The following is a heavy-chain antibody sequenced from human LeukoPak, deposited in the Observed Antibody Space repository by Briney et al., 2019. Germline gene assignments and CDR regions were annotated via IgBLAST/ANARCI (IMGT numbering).Heavy chain of an antibody. V-gene: IGHV4-61*01. CDR2: IYYSGST. Sequence: PSQTLSLTCTVSGGSISGGSYYWSWIRQPPGKGLEWIGYIYYSGSTKYNLSLKSRVTISVDTSKNQLSLKLSSLTAADTAVYYCARGEYGLFDYWGQGTLVTVSS. CDR1: GGSISGGSYY. CDR3: ARGEYGLFDY. D-gene: IGHD2/OR15-2a*01. J-gene: IGHJ4*02.